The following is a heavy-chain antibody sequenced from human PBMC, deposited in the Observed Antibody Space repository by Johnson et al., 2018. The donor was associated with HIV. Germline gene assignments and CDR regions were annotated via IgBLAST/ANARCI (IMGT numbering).Heavy chain of an antibody. J-gene: IGHJ3*02. V-gene: IGHV3-20*04. CDR2: INWNGGST. Sequence: VQLVESGGGLIQPGGSLRLSCAASGFTFDDYGMSWVRQAPGKGLEWVSGINWNGGSTAYADSVRGRFTISRDNAKNSLYLQMNSLRAEDTALYYCARSRPYEGVPAATGAFDIWGQGTMVTVSS. CDR3: ARSRPYEGVPAATGAFDI. CDR1: GFTFDDYG. D-gene: IGHD2-2*01.